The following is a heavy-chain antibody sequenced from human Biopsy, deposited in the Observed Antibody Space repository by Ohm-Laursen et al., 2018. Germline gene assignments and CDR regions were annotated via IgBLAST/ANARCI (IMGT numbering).Heavy chain of an antibody. Sequence: PGTLSLTCTVSGGSISSYYWNWIRQPPGKGLEWIGYIYYSGTTDYRPSLKSRVTISIDKSKNQFFLKLSSVTAEDTAVYYCARDDAVTVIRGLYYWGQGALVTVSS. J-gene: IGHJ4*02. D-gene: IGHD2-21*02. V-gene: IGHV4-59*01. CDR3: ARDDAVTVIRGLYY. CDR2: IYYSGTT. CDR1: GGSISSYY.